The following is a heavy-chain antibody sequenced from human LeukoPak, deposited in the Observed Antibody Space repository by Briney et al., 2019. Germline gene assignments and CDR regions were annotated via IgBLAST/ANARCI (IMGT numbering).Heavy chain of an antibody. V-gene: IGHV3-30-3*01. CDR3: ATDLAAAGTMPYYYYGMDV. J-gene: IGHJ6*02. CDR2: ISYDGSNK. D-gene: IGHD6-13*01. CDR1: GFTFSSYA. Sequence: GGSLRLSCAASGFTFSSYAMHWVRQAPGKGLEWVAVISYDGSNKYYADSVKGRFTISRDNSKNTLYLQMNSLRSEDTAVYYCATDLAAAGTMPYYYYGMDVWGQGTTVTVSS.